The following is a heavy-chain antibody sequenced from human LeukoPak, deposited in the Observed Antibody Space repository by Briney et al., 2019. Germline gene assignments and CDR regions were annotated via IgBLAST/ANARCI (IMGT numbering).Heavy chain of an antibody. CDR3: ARNGGYSYGYDPYYFDY. CDR1: GFTFSSYA. V-gene: IGHV3-30-3*01. Sequence: PGRSLRLSCAASGFTFSSYAMHWVRQAPGKGLEWVAVISYDGSNKYYADSVKGRFTISRDNSKNTLYLQMNSLRAEDTAVYYCARNGGYSYGYDPYYFDYWGQGTLVTVSS. J-gene: IGHJ4*02. D-gene: IGHD5-18*01. CDR2: ISYDGSNK.